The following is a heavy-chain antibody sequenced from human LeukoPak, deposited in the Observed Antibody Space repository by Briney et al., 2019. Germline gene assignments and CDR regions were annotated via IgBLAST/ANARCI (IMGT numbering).Heavy chain of an antibody. Sequence: SETLSLTCAVYGGSFSGYYWSWIRQPPGKGLEWIGNIYDSGSANYNPSLKSRVVISVDTSKNQFSLKLSSVTAADTAVYYCARVAVLGNWFDPWGQGTLVTVSS. D-gene: IGHD2/OR15-2a*01. CDR1: GGSFSGYY. V-gene: IGHV4-34*01. J-gene: IGHJ5*02. CDR2: IYDSGSA. CDR3: ARVAVLGNWFDP.